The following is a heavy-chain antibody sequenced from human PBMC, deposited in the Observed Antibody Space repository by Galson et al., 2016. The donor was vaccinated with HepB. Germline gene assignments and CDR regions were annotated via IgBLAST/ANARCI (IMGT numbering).Heavy chain of an antibody. CDR1: GFTFSSNA. D-gene: IGHD4-23*01. J-gene: IGHJ4*02. Sequence: SLRLSCAASGFTFSSNAMHWVRQAPGKGLEWVAAISNDGTNDKYADSVKGRFVVSRDNSGNTLYLQLNSLRAEDTALYYCARDGGITPSRFDQWGQGTKVTVSS. CDR3: ARDGGITPSRFDQ. CDR2: ISNDGTND. V-gene: IGHV3-30*09.